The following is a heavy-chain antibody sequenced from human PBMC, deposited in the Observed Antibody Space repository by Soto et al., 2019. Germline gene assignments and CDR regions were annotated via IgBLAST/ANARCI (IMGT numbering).Heavy chain of an antibody. J-gene: IGHJ5*02. Sequence: PSETLSLTCIVSGGSISSRSYYWGWIRQPPGKGLEWIGSIYHSGSTYYSPSLESRVTISVDKSKNQFSLRLSSVTAAETAVYYCASQSYYGSGTYYLFQSWGQGTLVTVSS. CDR2: IYHSGST. D-gene: IGHD3-10*01. CDR3: ASQSYYGSGTYYLFQS. CDR1: GGSISSRSYY. V-gene: IGHV4-39*01.